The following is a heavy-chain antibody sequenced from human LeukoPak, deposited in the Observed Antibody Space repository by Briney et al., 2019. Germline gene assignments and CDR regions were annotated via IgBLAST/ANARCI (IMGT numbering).Heavy chain of an antibody. V-gene: IGHV3-48*04. Sequence: GGSLRLSCAASGFTFSSYWMNWVRQTPGKGLEWVSYISSSGSTIYYADSVKGRFTISRDNAKNSLYLQMNSLRAEDTAVYYCARDYESDYYYYYGMDVWGQGTTVTVSS. CDR3: ARDYESDYYYYYGMDV. CDR2: ISSSGSTI. J-gene: IGHJ6*02. D-gene: IGHD3-3*01. CDR1: GFTFSSYW.